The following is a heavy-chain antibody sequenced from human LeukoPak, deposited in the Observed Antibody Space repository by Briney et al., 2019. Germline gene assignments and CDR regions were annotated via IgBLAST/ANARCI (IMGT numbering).Heavy chain of an antibody. CDR1: GGSIISYY. Sequence: SETLSLTCTVSGGSIISYYWSWIRQPPGKGLEWIGYIYYSGSTNYNPSLKSRVTISEDTSKNQFSLKLSSVTAADTAVYYCARDRGGADYFDYWGQGTLVTVSS. CDR2: IYYSGST. D-gene: IGHD3-16*01. V-gene: IGHV4-59*01. J-gene: IGHJ4*02. CDR3: ARDRGGADYFDY.